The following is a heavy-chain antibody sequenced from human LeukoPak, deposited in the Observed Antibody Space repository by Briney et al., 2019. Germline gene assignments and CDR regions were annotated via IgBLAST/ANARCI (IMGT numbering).Heavy chain of an antibody. V-gene: IGHV4-38-2*01. Sequence: SETLSLTCAVSGYSISSGHYWGWIRQPPGKGLEWIGSIYHSGNTYYNPSLKSRVTILIDTSKNQFSLKLSSVTAADTAVYYCARLGLITPNRWGQGTLVTVSS. CDR2: IYHSGNT. CDR3: ARLGLITPNR. CDR1: GYSISSGHY. J-gene: IGHJ4*02. D-gene: IGHD3-10*01.